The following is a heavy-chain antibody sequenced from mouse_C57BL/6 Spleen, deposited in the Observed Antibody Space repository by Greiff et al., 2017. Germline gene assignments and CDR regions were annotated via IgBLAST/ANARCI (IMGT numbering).Heavy chain of an antibody. CDR2: IYPGDGDT. J-gene: IGHJ2*01. D-gene: IGHD1-1*01. V-gene: IGHV1-82*01. CDR1: GYAFSSSW. Sequence: VQLQQSGPELVKPGASVKISCKASGYAFSSSWMNWVKQRPGKGLEWIGRIYPGDGDTNYNGKFKGKATLTADKSSSTAYMQLSSLTSEDSAVYFCALFTTVVAREDYWGQGTTLTVSS. CDR3: ALFTTVVAREDY.